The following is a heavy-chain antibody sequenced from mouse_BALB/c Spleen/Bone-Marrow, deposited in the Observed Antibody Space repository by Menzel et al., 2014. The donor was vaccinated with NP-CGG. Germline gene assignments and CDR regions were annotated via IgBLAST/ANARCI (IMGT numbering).Heavy chain of an antibody. Sequence: VQLQQSGAELVKPGASVKLFCTASGFNIKDTYMHWVKQRPEQGLEWIGRIDPANGNTKYDPKFQGKATITADTSSNTAYLQRSSLTSEDTAVYYCATMITDWYFDVWGAGTTVTVSS. J-gene: IGHJ1*01. CDR3: ATMITDWYFDV. V-gene: IGHV14-3*02. CDR2: IDPANGNT. CDR1: GFNIKDTY. D-gene: IGHD2-4*01.